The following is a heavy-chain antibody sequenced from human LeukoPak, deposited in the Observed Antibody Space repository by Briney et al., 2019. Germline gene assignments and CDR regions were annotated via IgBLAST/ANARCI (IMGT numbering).Heavy chain of an antibody. CDR3: ARRALRYCSSTNCPAQYYGVDV. CDR1: GFIFSSYW. D-gene: IGHD2-2*01. Sequence: PGGSLRLSCAASGFIFSSYWMSWVRQAPGKGLEWVANIKEDGSEKYYVDSVKGRFTISRDNAKNSLYLQTNSLRAEDTAVYYCARRALRYCSSTNCPAQYYGVDVWGKGTTVTVSS. V-gene: IGHV3-7*03. CDR2: IKEDGSEK. J-gene: IGHJ6*04.